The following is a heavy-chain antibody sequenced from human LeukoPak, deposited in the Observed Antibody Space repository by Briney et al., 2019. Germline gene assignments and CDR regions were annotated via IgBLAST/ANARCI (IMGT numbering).Heavy chain of an antibody. J-gene: IGHJ4*02. Sequence: SGTLSLTCGVSGGSITNTNYWTWVRPPPGQGLEWIGEISLAGQTNYNPSLNGRVTMSLDKSSNQLSLHLTSVTAADTATYFCSRESGPFCPFGYWGQGTLVIVSS. V-gene: IGHV4-4*02. D-gene: IGHD1-26*01. CDR1: GGSITNTNY. CDR2: ISLAGQT. CDR3: SRESGPFCPFGY.